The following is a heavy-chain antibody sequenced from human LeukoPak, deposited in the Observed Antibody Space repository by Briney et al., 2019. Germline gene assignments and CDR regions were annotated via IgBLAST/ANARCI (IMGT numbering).Heavy chain of an antibody. V-gene: IGHV4-39*01. CDR2: IYYSGST. CDR1: GGSISSSSYF. CDR3: ARSQHDYSSSVTWFDP. Sequence: PSETLSLTCTVSGGSISSSSYFWGWIRQPPGRGLEWIGSIYYSGSTYYNPSLKSRVTMSVDTSKNQFSLKLSSVTAADTAVYYCARSQHDYSSSVTWFDPWGQGTLVTVSS. J-gene: IGHJ5*02. D-gene: IGHD6-6*01.